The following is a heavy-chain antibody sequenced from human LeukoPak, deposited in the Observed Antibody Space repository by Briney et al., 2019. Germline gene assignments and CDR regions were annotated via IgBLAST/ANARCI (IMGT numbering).Heavy chain of an antibody. Sequence: GGSLRLSCAASGFTFSSYSMNWVRQAPGKGVEWVSYISSSSSTIYYADSVKGRFTISRDNAKNSLYLQMNSLRAEDTAVYYCARSSINIVVVPAAMHPFDYWGQGTLVTVSS. J-gene: IGHJ4*02. CDR2: ISSSSSTI. CDR1: GFTFSSYS. D-gene: IGHD2-2*01. CDR3: ARSSINIVVVPAAMHPFDY. V-gene: IGHV3-48*01.